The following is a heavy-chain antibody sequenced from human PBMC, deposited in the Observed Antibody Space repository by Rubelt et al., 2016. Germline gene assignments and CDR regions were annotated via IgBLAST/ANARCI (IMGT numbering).Heavy chain of an antibody. D-gene: IGHD5-18*01. J-gene: IGHJ4*02. V-gene: IGHV3-69-1*02. Sequence: VQLLDSGGGLVQPGGSLRLSCATSGFTFSNYAMSWVRQAPGKGLEWVSSISSSSYIFYADSVKGRFTISRDNAKNSLYLQMNSLRADETAVYYCARDRDFEGAMVALGYWRQGTLVTVSS. CDR3: ARDRDFEGAMVALGY. CDR1: GFTFSNYA. CDR2: ISSSSYI.